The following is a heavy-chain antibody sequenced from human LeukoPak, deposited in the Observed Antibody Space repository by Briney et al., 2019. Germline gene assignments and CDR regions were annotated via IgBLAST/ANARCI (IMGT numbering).Heavy chain of an antibody. CDR2: ISGSGGST. CDR3: AKDDSSGYYMDYFDY. J-gene: IGHJ4*02. D-gene: IGHD3-22*01. CDR1: GFTFSSYA. V-gene: IGHV3-23*01. Sequence: GGSLRLSCAASGFTFSSYAMSWVGQAPGKGLEWVSAISGSGGSTYYADSVKGRFTISRDNSKNTLYLQMNSLRAEDTAVYYCAKDDSSGYYMDYFDYWGQGTLVTVSS.